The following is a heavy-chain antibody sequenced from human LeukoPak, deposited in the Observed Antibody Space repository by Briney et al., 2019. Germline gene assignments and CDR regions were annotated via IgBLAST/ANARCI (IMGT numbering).Heavy chain of an antibody. CDR1: GASISGSGYY. J-gene: IGHJ4*02. CDR3: ARDADY. Sequence: SETLSLTCTVSGASISGSGYYWGWIRQPPGKGLEWIGSIYYSGSTYYNPSLKSRVTISVDTSKNQFSLKLSSVTAADTAVYYCARDADYWGQGTLVTVSS. V-gene: IGHV4-39*07. CDR2: IYYSGST.